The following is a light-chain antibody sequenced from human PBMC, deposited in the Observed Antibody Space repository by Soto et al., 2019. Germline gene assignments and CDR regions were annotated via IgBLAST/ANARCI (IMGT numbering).Light chain of an antibody. CDR1: QSVSSSY. V-gene: IGKV3-20*01. CDR2: GAS. J-gene: IGKJ5*01. Sequence: EIVLTQSPGTLSLSPGERATLSCRASQSVSSSYLAWYQQKPGQAPRLLIYGASSRATGIPDRFRGSGSGTNFSFPINKLELEDFEVYYCNQFGSLFITFGNGPRLEFK. CDR3: NQFGSLFIT.